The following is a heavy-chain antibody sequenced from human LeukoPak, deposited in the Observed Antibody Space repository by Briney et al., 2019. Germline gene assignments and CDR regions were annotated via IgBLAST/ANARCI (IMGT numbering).Heavy chain of an antibody. Sequence: HPSETLSLTCTVSGGSISSSSYYWGWIRQPPGKGLEWIGGIYYSGSTYYNPSLKSRVTISVDTSKNQFSLKLSPVTAADTAVYYCARDYDILTGSSAVDYWGQGTLVTVSS. CDR1: GGSISSSSYY. CDR3: ARDYDILTGSSAVDY. V-gene: IGHV4-39*02. D-gene: IGHD3-9*01. CDR2: IYYSGST. J-gene: IGHJ4*02.